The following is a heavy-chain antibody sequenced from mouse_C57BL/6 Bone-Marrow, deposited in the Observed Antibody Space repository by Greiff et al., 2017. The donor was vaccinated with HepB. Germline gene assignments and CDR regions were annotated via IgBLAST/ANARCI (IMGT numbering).Heavy chain of an antibody. CDR1: GFTFSSYA. CDR2: ISSGGDYI. V-gene: IGHV5-9-1*02. CDR3: TRPPYYYGSSPWFAY. Sequence: EVHLVESGEGLVKPGGSLKLSCAASGFTFSSYAMSWVRQTPEKRLEWVAYISSGGDYIYYADTVKGRFTISRDNARNTLYLQMSSLKSEDTAMYYCTRPPYYYGSSPWFAYWGQGTLVTVSA. J-gene: IGHJ3*01. D-gene: IGHD1-1*01.